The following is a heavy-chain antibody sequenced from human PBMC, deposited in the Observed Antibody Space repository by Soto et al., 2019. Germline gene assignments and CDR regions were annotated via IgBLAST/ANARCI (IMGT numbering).Heavy chain of an antibody. CDR3: ARADTAMDPPGS. CDR2: VYYSGTP. Sequence: LSLTCAVSGGSSRQSSYFWGWIRQPPGKGLEWIASVYYSGTPYYSPSLKSRVTISIDTSKTQISLKLNSLTAADTAVYYCARADTAMDPPGSWGQGTLVTVSS. J-gene: IGHJ5*02. CDR1: GGSSRQSSYF. D-gene: IGHD5-18*01. V-gene: IGHV4-39*01.